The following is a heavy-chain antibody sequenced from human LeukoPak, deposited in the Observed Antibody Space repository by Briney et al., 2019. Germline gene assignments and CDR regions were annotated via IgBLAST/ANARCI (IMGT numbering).Heavy chain of an antibody. CDR2: IYYSGST. Sequence: SETLSLTCTVSGGSISSSSYYCGWIRQPPGKGLEWIGSIYYSGSTYYNPSLKSRVTISVDTSKNQFSLKLSSVTAADTAVYYCARHTFYYYDSSGYYERPFDYWGQGTLVTVSS. J-gene: IGHJ4*02. D-gene: IGHD3-22*01. CDR1: GGSISSSSYY. V-gene: IGHV4-39*01. CDR3: ARHTFYYYDSSGYYERPFDY.